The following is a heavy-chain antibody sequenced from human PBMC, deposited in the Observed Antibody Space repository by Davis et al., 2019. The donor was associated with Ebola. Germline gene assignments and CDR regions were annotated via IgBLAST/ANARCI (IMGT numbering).Heavy chain of an antibody. J-gene: IGHJ4*02. V-gene: IGHV3-33*01. Sequence: PGGSLRLSCAASGFTFSSYGMHWVRQAPGKGLEWVAVIWYDGSNKYYADSVKGRFTISRENAKNSLYLQMNSLRAEDTAVYYCARDSYYYDSSGYYGRGGFDYWGQGTLVTVSS. D-gene: IGHD3-22*01. CDR2: IWYDGSNK. CDR1: GFTFSSYG. CDR3: ARDSYYYDSSGYYGRGGFDY.